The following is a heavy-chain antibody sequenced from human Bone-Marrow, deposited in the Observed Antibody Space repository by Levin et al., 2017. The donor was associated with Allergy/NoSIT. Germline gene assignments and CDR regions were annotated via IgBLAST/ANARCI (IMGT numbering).Heavy chain of an antibody. CDR1: GFTFSDYY. CDR3: ARNYIGRTGTTELDY. V-gene: IGHV3-11*01. D-gene: IGHD1-7*01. Sequence: GGSLRLSCAASGFTFSDYYMSWIRQAPGKGLEWVSFISDSGTNKNYGDSVNGRFTISRDNARNSLYLQINSLRAEDTAVYYCARNYIGRTGTTELDYWVQGTLVTVSS. J-gene: IGHJ4*02. CDR2: ISDSGTNK.